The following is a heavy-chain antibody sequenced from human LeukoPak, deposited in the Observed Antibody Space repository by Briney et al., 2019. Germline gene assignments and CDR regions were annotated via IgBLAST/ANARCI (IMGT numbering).Heavy chain of an antibody. CDR1: GFTFSSYW. CDR2: IKQDGSEK. V-gene: IGHV3-7*01. Sequence: GGSLRLSCAASGFTFSSYWMSWVRQAPGKGLEWVANIKQDGSEKYYVDSVKGRFTISRDNAKNSLYLQMNSLRAEDTAVYYCARDQRYSGRYGIVYYYYGMDVWGQGTTVTVSS. D-gene: IGHD1-26*01. J-gene: IGHJ6*02. CDR3: ARDQRYSGRYGIVYYYYGMDV.